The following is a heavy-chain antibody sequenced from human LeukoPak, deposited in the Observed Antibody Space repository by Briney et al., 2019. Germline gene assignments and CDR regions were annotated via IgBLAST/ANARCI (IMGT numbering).Heavy chain of an antibody. CDR2: ISYNGNIK. CDR1: GFTFSDYA. Sequence: GGSLRLSCAASGFTFSDYAMHWVRQAPGKGLEWVAVISYNGNIKYYADSVKGQFSISRDNSKNTLYLQMNSLRAEDTAVYYCAKLLATIDYWGQGTLVTVSS. V-gene: IGHV3-30-3*02. J-gene: IGHJ4*02. D-gene: IGHD5-12*01. CDR3: AKLLATIDY.